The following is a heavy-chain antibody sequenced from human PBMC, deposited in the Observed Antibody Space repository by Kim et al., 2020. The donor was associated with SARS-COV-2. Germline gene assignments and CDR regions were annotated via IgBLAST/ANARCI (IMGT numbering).Heavy chain of an antibody. Sequence: GGSLRLSCAASGFTVSSNYMSWVRQAPGKGLEWVSVIYSGGSTYYADSVKGRFTISRDNSKNTLYLQMNSLRAEDTAVYYCARAVRQGGWLQFRYFDLWGRGTLVTVSS. CDR1: GFTVSSNY. CDR3: ARAVRQGGWLQFRYFDL. CDR2: IYSGGST. V-gene: IGHV3-53*01. D-gene: IGHD5-12*01. J-gene: IGHJ2*01.